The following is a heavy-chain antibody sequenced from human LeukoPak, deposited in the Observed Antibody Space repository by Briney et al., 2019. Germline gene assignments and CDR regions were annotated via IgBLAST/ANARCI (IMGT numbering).Heavy chain of an antibody. CDR3: ARGLQAAAGTIDY. CDR1: GYTFTSYD. D-gene: IGHD6-13*01. CDR2: MNPNSGNT. V-gene: IGHV1-8*01. Sequence: ASVKVSCKASGYTFTSYDINWVRQAPGQGLEWMGWMNPNSGNTGYAQKFQGRVTMTRNTSISTAYMGLSSLRSEDTAVYYCARGLQAAAGTIDYWGQGTLVTVSS. J-gene: IGHJ4*02.